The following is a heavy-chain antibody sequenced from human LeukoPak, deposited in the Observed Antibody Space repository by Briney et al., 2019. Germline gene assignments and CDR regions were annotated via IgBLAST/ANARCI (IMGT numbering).Heavy chain of an antibody. CDR1: GGTFSSYA. CDR2: IIHIFGTA. J-gene: IGHJ4*02. Sequence: GASVKVSCKASGGTFSSYAISWVRQAPGQGLEWMGGIIHIFGTANYAQKFQGRVTITADESTSTAYMELRSLRSDDTAVYYCARCCGPASTYMTGIAAAGADYWGQGTLVTVSS. CDR3: ARCCGPASTYMTGIAAAGADY. D-gene: IGHD6-13*01. V-gene: IGHV1-69*13.